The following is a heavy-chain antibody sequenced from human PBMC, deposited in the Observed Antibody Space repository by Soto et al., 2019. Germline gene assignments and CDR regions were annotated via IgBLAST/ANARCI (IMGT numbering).Heavy chain of an antibody. CDR1: GFSFSYYA. CDR2: TSHDEREK. CDR3: ARAVVGREDLDY. Sequence: QVQLVESGGGVVQPGRSLRVSCAASGFSFSYYAMHWVRQAPGKGPEWVAVTSHDEREKFYADSVKGRFTISRDNSENRLSLLMSSLRPEDTAVYHCARAVVGREDLDYWGQGTLVTVSS. V-gene: IGHV3-30*04. J-gene: IGHJ4*02. D-gene: IGHD2-2*01.